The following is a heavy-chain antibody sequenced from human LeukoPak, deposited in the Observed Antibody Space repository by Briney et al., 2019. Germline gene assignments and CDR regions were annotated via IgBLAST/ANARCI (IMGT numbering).Heavy chain of an antibody. Sequence: PGGSLRLSCAASGFIFSRYSMNWVRQAPGKGLEWVSHISSSSSIRHYADSVKGRFTISRDNAKNSLYLQMNSLRAEDTAVYYCAKGLFWFGEFSAPDYWGQGTLVTVSS. V-gene: IGHV3-48*01. CDR1: GFIFSRYS. D-gene: IGHD3-10*01. CDR3: AKGLFWFGEFSAPDY. CDR2: ISSSSSIR. J-gene: IGHJ4*02.